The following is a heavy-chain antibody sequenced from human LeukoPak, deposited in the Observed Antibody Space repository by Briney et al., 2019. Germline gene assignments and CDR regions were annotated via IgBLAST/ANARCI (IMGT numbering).Heavy chain of an antibody. CDR2: IRPDGSEG. CDR3: ARDVAYSAFDY. D-gene: IGHD2-21*01. J-gene: IGHJ4*02. V-gene: IGHV3-7*01. CDR1: GFTFSSYG. Sequence: GGSLRLSCAASGFTFSSYGMHWVRQAPGKGLEWVATIRPDGSEGYYADSVRGRFTISRDNSKNSFYLQMSSLRAEDTGVFYCARDVAYSAFDYWGQGTLVTVSS.